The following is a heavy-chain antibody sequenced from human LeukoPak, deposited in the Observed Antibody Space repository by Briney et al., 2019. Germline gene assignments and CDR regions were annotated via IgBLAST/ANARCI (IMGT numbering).Heavy chain of an antibody. CDR2: INPNSGGT. D-gene: IGHD3-10*01. V-gene: IGHV1-2*02. Sequence: VSVKVSCKASGYTFTSYHMHWVRQAPGQGLEWMGWINPNSGGTNYAQKFQGRVTMTRDTSISTAYMELSRLRSDDTAVYYCARESGLLWFGELYRNWFDPWGQGTLVTVSS. CDR3: ARESGLLWFGELYRNWFDP. CDR1: GYTFTSYH. J-gene: IGHJ5*02.